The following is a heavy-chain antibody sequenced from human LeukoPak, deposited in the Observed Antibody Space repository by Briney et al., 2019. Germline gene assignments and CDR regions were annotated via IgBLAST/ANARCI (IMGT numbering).Heavy chain of an antibody. J-gene: IGHJ5*02. CDR2: IYPGDSDT. CDR3: ARRRITYGSGSSVLNWFDP. V-gene: IGHV5-51*01. CDR1: GYSFTSYW. D-gene: IGHD3-10*01. Sequence: GGSLKISFQGSGYSFTSYWIGWVRPMPGKGLGWMGIIYPGDSDTRYSPSFQGQVTISADKSISTAYLQWSSLKASDTAMYYCARRRITYGSGSSVLNWFDPWGQGTLVTVSS.